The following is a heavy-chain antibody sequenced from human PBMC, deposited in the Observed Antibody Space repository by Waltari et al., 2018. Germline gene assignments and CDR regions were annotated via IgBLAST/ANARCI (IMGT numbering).Heavy chain of an antibody. CDR2: SYAGGST. CDR3: ASKQISTSGVLIDR. D-gene: IGHD3-3*01. CDR1: GLAFSASA. V-gene: IGHV3-23*03. Sequence: EAPLLESGGGLVQPGGSVRRSCVGSGLAFSASAMNWVRQAPGKGLEWVAVSYAGGSTYYADSIDGRFSISRDNSKKTVFLEMNGLRREDTAVYFCASKQISTSGVLIDRWGQGVLVTVSS. J-gene: IGHJ5*02.